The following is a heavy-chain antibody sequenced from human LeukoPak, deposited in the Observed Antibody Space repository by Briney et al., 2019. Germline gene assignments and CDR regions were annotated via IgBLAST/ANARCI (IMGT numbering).Heavy chain of an antibody. Sequence: GASVKVSCKASGYTFTSYGISWVRQAPGQGLEWIGWISAYNGNTNYAQKLQGRVTMTTDTSTSTAYMELRSLRSDDTAVYYCARVHTDIVVVVAATHYYYGMDVWGQGTTVTVSS. CDR3: ARVHTDIVVVVAATHYYYGMDV. D-gene: IGHD2-15*01. CDR1: GYTFTSYG. CDR2: ISAYNGNT. V-gene: IGHV1-18*01. J-gene: IGHJ6*02.